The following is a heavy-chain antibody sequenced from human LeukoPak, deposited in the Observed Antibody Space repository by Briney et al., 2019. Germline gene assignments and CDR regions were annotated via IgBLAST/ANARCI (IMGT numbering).Heavy chain of an antibody. D-gene: IGHD3-22*01. J-gene: IGHJ4*02. CDR2: IWSDGSNK. CDR3: ARDLSFPYYYDSSGYSDY. CDR1: GFTFSSYG. V-gene: IGHV3-33*01. Sequence: GGSLRLSCAASGFTFSSYGMHWVRQAPGNGLEWVAVIWSDGSNKYYADSVKDRFTISRDNSKNTVYLQMNSLRAEDTAVYYRARDLSFPYYYDSSGYSDYWGQGTQVTVSS.